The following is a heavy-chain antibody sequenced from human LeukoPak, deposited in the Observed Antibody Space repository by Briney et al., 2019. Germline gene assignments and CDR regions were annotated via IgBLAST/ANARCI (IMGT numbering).Heavy chain of an antibody. CDR3: ARWPIAAAPPVYYFDY. CDR1: GFTFSSYN. J-gene: IGHJ4*02. Sequence: PGVSLRLSCAASGFTFSSYNMNWVRQAPGKGLEGVSSISSSTSHIYYADSVTGRFTISRESAKNSLYLQMNSLRAEDTAVYYCARWPIAAAPPVYYFDYWGQGTLVTVSS. D-gene: IGHD6-13*01. V-gene: IGHV3-21*01. CDR2: ISSSTSHI.